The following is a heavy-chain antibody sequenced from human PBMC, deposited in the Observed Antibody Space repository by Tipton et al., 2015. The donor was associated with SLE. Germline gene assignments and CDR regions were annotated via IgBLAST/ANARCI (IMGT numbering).Heavy chain of an antibody. Sequence: SLRLSCAASGFTFSSYAMHWVRQAPGKGLEYVSAISSNGGSTYYANSVKGRFTISRDNSKNTLYLQMGSLRAEDMAVYYCARSGVGWWYFDRWGRGTLVTVSS. CDR3: ARSGVGWWYFDR. CDR2: ISSNGGST. CDR1: GFTFSSYA. D-gene: IGHD1-14*01. J-gene: IGHJ2*01. V-gene: IGHV3-64*01.